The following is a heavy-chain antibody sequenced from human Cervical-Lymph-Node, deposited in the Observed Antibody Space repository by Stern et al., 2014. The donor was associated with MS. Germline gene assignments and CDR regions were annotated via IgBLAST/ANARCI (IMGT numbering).Heavy chain of an antibody. J-gene: IGHJ6*02. D-gene: IGHD3-10*01. CDR3: ARARGYYYGSGSYHVGMDV. V-gene: IGHV3-13*01. CDR2: IGTAGDT. CDR1: GFTFSSYD. Sequence: EVQLVESGGGLVQPGGSLRLSCAASGFTFSSYDMHWVRQATGKGLEWVSAIGTAGDTYYPGSVKGRFTISRENAKNSLYLQMNSLRAGDTAVYYCARARGYYYGSGSYHVGMDVWGQGTTVTVSS.